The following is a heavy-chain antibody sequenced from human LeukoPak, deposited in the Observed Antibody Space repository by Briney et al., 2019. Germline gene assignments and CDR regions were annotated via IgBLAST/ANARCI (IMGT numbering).Heavy chain of an antibody. D-gene: IGHD5-18*01. Sequence: GALRPFCAASGFTLREFRMHLGRQASGKGLVWVSRINSGGTVTNYADSVKGRLTISRDNAKNTLYLQMSSLRAEDTAVYYCARGGYHAYYLVYWGQGSLVTVSS. J-gene: IGHJ4*02. CDR3: ARGGYHAYYLVY. V-gene: IGHV3-74*01. CDR2: INSGGTVT. CDR1: GFTLREFR.